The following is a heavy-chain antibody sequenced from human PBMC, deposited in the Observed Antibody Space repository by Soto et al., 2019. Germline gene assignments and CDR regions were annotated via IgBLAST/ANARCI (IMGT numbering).Heavy chain of an antibody. CDR3: ARLPRECNHTSCYFADS. V-gene: IGHV5-51*01. Sequence: GESLKISCKGFVYDFSTYWFGWVRQMSGKGLVWMGIMYPGDPDTRLNPSFRGRVTLSVETSVSTAYFQWDSLQASDTAIYYCARLPRECNHTSCYFADSSAQGTQVTLSS. D-gene: IGHD2-2*01. CDR2: MYPGDPDT. CDR1: VYDFSTYW. J-gene: IGHJ4*02.